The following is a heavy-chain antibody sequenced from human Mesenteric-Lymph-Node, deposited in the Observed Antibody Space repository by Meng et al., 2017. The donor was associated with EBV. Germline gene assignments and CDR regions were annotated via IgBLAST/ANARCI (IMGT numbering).Heavy chain of an antibody. D-gene: IGHD4-11*01. CDR2: IDLTGST. V-gene: IGHV4-59*01. CDR3: AREGTTVTRWFDP. Sequence: RIRRYQGRVLEWIGNIDLTGSTFSNPALKSRFTISGDTSKNKFSLKLTSVTAADTVVYYCAREGTTVTRWFDPWGPGTLVTVSS. J-gene: IGHJ5*02.